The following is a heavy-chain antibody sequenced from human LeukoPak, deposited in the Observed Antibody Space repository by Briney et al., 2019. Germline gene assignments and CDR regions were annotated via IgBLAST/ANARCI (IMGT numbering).Heavy chain of an antibody. CDR1: GYSFSNYW. CDR3: ARVWGGYFDY. Sequence: GESLKISCKGSGYSFSNYWIAWVRQMPETGLEWMGSIYPGDSDTRNSPSFQGQVTITADKSVNTAYQLWSSLKAPDTAMYYCARVWGGYFDYWGQGTLVTVSS. D-gene: IGHD7-27*01. J-gene: IGHJ4*02. V-gene: IGHV5-51*01. CDR2: IYPGDSDT.